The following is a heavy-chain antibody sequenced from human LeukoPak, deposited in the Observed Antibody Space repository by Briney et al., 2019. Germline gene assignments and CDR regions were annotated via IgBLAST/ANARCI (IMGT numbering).Heavy chain of an antibody. J-gene: IGHJ4*02. V-gene: IGHV1-18*01. CDR3: ARDLRYPTVTTLSFDY. CDR1: GYTFISYG. D-gene: IGHD4-17*01. CDR2: ISAYNGNT. Sequence: ASVKVSCKASGYTFISYGISWVRQAPGQGLEWMGWISAYNGNTNYAQKLQGRVTMTTDTSTSTAYMELRSLRSDDTAVYYCARDLRYPTVTTLSFDYWGQGTLVTVSS.